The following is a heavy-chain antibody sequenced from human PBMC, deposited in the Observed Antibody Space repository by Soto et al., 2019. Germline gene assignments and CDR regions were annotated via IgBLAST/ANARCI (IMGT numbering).Heavy chain of an antibody. J-gene: IGHJ4*02. CDR2: INPSGGNT. D-gene: IGHD3-16*01. CDR3: ARGGGSATTLYLDY. V-gene: IGHV1-46*01. CDR1: GYTFTSYF. Sequence: QVQLVQSGAEVKKPGASVKVSCKASGYTFTSYFMHWVRQAPGQGLEWMGIINPSGGNTNYAQKFQGRVTMTGDTSTSTGYMELSSLRSEDTAVYYCARGGGSATTLYLDYWGQGALVTVSS.